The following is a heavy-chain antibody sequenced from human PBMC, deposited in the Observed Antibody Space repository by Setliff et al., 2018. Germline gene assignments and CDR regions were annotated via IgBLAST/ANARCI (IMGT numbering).Heavy chain of an antibody. D-gene: IGHD3-10*01. J-gene: IGHJ6*03. V-gene: IGHV4-59*11. Sequence: KASETLSLTCTVSGGSIGPHYWSWIRQAPGKGLEWIGHIFYSDTAKYNPSLESRAAISVDSSKNQFSLKLRSVTAADTAVYYCARDRSTVIRGVTSFFYYYMDVWGGGTTGTVS. CDR3: ARDRSTVIRGVTSFFYYYMDV. CDR1: GGSIGPHY. CDR2: IFYSDTA.